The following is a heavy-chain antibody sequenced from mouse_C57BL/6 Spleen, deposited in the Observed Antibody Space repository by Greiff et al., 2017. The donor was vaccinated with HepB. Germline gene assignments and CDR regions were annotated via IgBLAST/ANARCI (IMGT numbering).Heavy chain of an antibody. D-gene: IGHD2-5*01. CDR1: GYTFTSYW. CDR2: IYPGSGST. Sequence: VQLQQPGAELVKPGASVKMSCKASGYTFTSYWITWVKQRPGQGLEWIGDIYPGSGSTNYNEKFKSKATLTVDTSSSTAYMQLSSLTSEDSAVYYCAREAYSNYTWFAYWGQVTLVTVSA. V-gene: IGHV1-55*01. J-gene: IGHJ3*01. CDR3: AREAYSNYTWFAY.